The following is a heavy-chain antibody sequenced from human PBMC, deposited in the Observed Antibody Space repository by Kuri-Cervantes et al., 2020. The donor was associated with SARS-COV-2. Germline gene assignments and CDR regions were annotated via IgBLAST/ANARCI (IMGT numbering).Heavy chain of an antibody. D-gene: IGHD6-6*01. Sequence: GESLKISCAASGFTFNSYGMHWVRQAPGRGLEWAAFIWYDGSNKDYADSVKGRFTISRDNFKNMLYLQMNSLRAEDSAVYYCASSQRTIAARERYYFDYWGQGTLVTVSS. CDR2: IWYDGSNK. CDR1: GFTFNSYG. V-gene: IGHV3-30*02. J-gene: IGHJ4*02. CDR3: ASSQRTIAARERYYFDY.